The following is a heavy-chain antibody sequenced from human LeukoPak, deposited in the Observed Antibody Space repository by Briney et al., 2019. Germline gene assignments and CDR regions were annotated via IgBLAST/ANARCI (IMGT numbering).Heavy chain of an antibody. CDR1: GYSISSGYY. CDR2: IYHSGST. D-gene: IGHD3-3*01. J-gene: IGHJ4*02. CDR3: AREVARFLEPDY. Sequence: SETLSLTCTVSGYSISSGYYWGWIRQPPGKGLEWIGSIYHSGSTYYNPSLKSRVTISVDTSKNQFSLKLSSVTAADTAVYHCAREVARFLEPDYWGQGTLVTVSS. V-gene: IGHV4-38-2*02.